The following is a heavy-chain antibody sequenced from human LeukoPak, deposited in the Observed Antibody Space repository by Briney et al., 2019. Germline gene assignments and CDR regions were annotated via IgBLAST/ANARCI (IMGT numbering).Heavy chain of an antibody. V-gene: IGHV3-30*02. Sequence: GGSLRLSCEASGFTFSSYGMHWVRQAPGKGLEWVAFIRYDGSNKYYADSVKGRFTISRDNAKNSLYLQMNSLRAEDTALYYCARGAVVVVTAIPVDYWGQGTLVTVSS. J-gene: IGHJ4*02. CDR1: GFTFSSYG. CDR3: ARGAVVVVTAIPVDY. D-gene: IGHD2-21*02. CDR2: IRYDGSNK.